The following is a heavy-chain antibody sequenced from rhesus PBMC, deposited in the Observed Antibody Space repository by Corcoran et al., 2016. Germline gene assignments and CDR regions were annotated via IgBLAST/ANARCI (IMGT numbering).Heavy chain of an antibody. CDR1: VYSISRGVV. J-gene: IGHJ4*01. D-gene: IGHD6S26*01. V-gene: IGHV4-127*01. Sequence: QVQLQESGPGLVKPSETLFLTCAVSVYSISRGVVWGWIRQPPGKGLEWIGQIFGGSGSTHYNPSLKSRVTVSKDTSKNQFSLRLTSVTAADTAVYYCLGSGWSGFWGQGVLVTVSS. CDR3: LGSGWSGF. CDR2: IFGGSGST.